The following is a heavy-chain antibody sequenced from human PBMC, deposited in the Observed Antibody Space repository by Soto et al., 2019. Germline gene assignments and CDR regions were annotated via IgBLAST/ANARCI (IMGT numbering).Heavy chain of an antibody. J-gene: IGHJ6*02. V-gene: IGHV3-30-3*01. Sequence: PGGSLRLSCAASGFTFSSYAMHWVRQAPGKGLEWVAVISYDGSNKYYADSVKGRFTISRDNSKNTLYLQMNSLRAEDTAVYYFARERPGGCSSTSCYAYKGFYYYYSMDVWGQGTTVTVSS. D-gene: IGHD2-2*01. CDR1: GFTFSSYA. CDR3: ARERPGGCSSTSCYAYKGFYYYYSMDV. CDR2: ISYDGSNK.